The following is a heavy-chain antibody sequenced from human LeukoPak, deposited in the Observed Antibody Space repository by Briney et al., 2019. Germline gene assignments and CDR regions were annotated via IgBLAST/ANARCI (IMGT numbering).Heavy chain of an antibody. V-gene: IGHV1-18*04. D-gene: IGHD3-9*01. CDR2: ISAYNGNT. J-gene: IGHJ3*02. CDR1: GYTFTGYY. Sequence: ASVKVSCKASGYTFTGYYMHWVRQAPGQGLEWMGWISAYNGNTNYAQKLQGRVTMTTDTSTSTAYMELRSLRSDDTAVYYCARGVLRYFDEPDAFDIWGQGTMVTVSS. CDR3: ARGVLRYFDEPDAFDI.